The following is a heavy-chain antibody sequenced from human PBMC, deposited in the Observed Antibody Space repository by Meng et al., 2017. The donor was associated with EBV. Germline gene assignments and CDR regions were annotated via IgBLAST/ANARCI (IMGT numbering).Heavy chain of an antibody. CDR3: ASESGRGFTPDY. V-gene: IGHV1-69*01. J-gene: IGHJ4*02. CDR1: GGTFRSDA. CDR2: LIPMVGAP. D-gene: IGHD3-10*01. Sequence: QWHLLQSWAEVKKPGSSVKVTCRPSGGTFRSDAVSWVRQAPGQGLEWMGGLIPMVGAPHYAQKFQGRVTIIADESTSTHSMELNSLRSEDTAMYYCASESGRGFTPDYWGQGTLVTVSS.